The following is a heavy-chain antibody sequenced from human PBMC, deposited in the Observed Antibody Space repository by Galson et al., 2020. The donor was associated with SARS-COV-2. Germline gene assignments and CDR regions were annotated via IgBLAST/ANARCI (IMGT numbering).Heavy chain of an antibody. D-gene: IGHD2-15*01. V-gene: IGHV3-9*01. CDR2: ITWNSGNI. J-gene: IGHJ6*02. Sequence: SLKISCEASGFTFGDFAMHWVRQAPGKGLEWVSSITWNSGNIVYADSVKGRFTISRDNTKNSLYLQMNSLRPEDTALYYCAKDIGYCSGVGYYWGTYSYYGMDVWGQGTAVTVSS. CDR3: AKDIGYCSGVGYYWGTYSYYGMDV. CDR1: GFTFGDFA.